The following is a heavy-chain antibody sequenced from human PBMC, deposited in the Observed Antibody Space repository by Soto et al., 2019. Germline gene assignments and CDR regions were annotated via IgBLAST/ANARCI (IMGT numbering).Heavy chain of an antibody. CDR2: ISGSGGTT. D-gene: IGHD6-6*01. J-gene: IGHJ4*02. CDR3: AKVIVLGASTIEF. V-gene: IGHV3-23*01. CDR1: GFTFNHYG. Sequence: EQLLESGGGLVQPGGSLTLSCAASGFTFNHYGMACVRQAPGKGLEWVSVISGSGGTTYYADSVKGRFTISRDNSKSTVYVQMNSLRVEDTALYSCAKVIVLGASTIEFWGPGTLVTVSS.